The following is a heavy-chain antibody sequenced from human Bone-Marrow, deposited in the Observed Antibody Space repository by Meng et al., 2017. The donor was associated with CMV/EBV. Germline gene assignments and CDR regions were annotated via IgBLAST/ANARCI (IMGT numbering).Heavy chain of an antibody. CDR2: IIPILGIA. J-gene: IGHJ3*02. CDR3: ARSNIVVVPAGTHAFDI. Sequence: SVKVSCKASGGTFSSYTISWVRQAPGQGLEWMGRIIPILGIANYAQKFQGRVTMTTDTSTSTAYMELRSLRSDDTAVYYCARSNIVVVPAGTHAFDIWGQGTMVTVSS. D-gene: IGHD2-2*01. V-gene: IGHV1-69*02. CDR1: GGTFSSYT.